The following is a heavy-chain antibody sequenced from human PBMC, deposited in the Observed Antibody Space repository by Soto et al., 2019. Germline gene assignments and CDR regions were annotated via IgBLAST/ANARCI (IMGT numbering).Heavy chain of an antibody. D-gene: IGHD6-19*01. CDR2: SRGDGSST. CDR3: ARDIIAVMGAIPWFDS. CDR1: GFTFSSHW. V-gene: IGHV3-74*01. J-gene: IGHJ5*01. Sequence: EVQLVESGGGLVQPGGSLRLSSVGSGFTFSSHWMHWVRQTPGKGPVWVSRSRGDGSSTAYAGSVRGRFAISRDNAKNTLYLQMKNLRAEDSAVYFCARDIIAVMGAIPWFDSWGLGTQVTVSS.